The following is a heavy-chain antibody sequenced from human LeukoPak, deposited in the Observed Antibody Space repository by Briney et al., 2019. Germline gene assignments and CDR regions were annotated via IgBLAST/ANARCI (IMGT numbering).Heavy chain of an antibody. D-gene: IGHD3-16*01. V-gene: IGHV3-7*01. CDR2: IKQDGSEK. CDR1: GFTFSSYW. J-gene: IGHJ4*02. CDR3: AREVYDYVWGSLY. Sequence: PGGSLRLSCAASGFTFSSYWMSWVRQAPGKGLEWVANIKQDGSEKYYVDSVKGRFTISRDNAKNSLYLQMNSLRAEDTAVYYCAREVYDYVWGSLYWGQGTLVTVSS.